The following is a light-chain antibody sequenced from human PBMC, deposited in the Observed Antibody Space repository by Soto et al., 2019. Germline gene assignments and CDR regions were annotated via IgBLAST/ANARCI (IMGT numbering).Light chain of an antibody. J-gene: IGKJ1*01. CDR2: GAS. CDR3: PQYGSSRP. Sequence: LARAPGRVCLSLVEGATLSYKASQSVSSSYLAWYQQKPGQAPRLLIYGASSRATGIPDRFSGSGSGPAFTLTISRLAPEAFAVYYCPQYGSSRPFGQGTKVDI. V-gene: IGKV3-20*01. CDR1: QSVSSSY.